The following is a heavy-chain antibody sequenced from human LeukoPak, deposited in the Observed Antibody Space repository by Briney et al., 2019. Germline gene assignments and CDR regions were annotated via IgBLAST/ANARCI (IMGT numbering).Heavy chain of an antibody. CDR2: IYYSGST. CDR1: GGSISSSDYY. J-gene: IGHJ4*02. Sequence: SETLSLTCTVSGGSISSSDYYWGWIRQPPGKGLQWFGSIYYSGSTYYNPSLKSRVTISVDTSKNQFSLKLSSVTAADTAVYYCARGGPWDGIVVVPFDYWGQGTLVTVSS. V-gene: IGHV4-39*07. D-gene: IGHD2-2*01. CDR3: ARGGPWDGIVVVPFDY.